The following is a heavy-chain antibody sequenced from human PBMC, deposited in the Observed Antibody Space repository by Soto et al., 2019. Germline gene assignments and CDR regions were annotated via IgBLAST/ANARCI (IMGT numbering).Heavy chain of an antibody. D-gene: IGHD1-20*01. CDR3: ARDSRYEGTFDS. Sequence: GGSLRLSCAASGFTFRNYSMSWVRQAPGKGLEWVSSITAGGSYIYYADSVKGRFTISRDNAKNSLFLQMNSLRAEDTALYYCARDSRYEGTFDSWGQGTLVTGSS. V-gene: IGHV3-21*01. CDR2: ITAGGSYI. J-gene: IGHJ5*01. CDR1: GFTFRNYS.